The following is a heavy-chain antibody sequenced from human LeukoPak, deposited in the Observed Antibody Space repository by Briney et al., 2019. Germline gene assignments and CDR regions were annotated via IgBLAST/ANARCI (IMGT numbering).Heavy chain of an antibody. J-gene: IGHJ4*02. CDR1: GYTFTSYA. CDR3: ARDVGEYCSSTNCYASHY. V-gene: IGHV1-3*01. CDR2: INAGNGNT. D-gene: IGHD2-2*01. Sequence: ASVKVSCKASGYTFTSYAMHWVRQAPGQRLEWMGWINAGNGNTKYSQEFQGRVTMTRDTSITTAYMELSSLRSDDTAVYYCARDVGEYCSSTNCYASHYWGQGTLVTVSS.